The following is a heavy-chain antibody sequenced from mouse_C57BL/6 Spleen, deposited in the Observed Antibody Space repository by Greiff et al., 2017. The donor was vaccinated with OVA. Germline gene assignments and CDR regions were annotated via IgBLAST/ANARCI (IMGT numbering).Heavy chain of an antibody. CDR3: AREDDLDSSGYSY. V-gene: IGHV1-22*01. CDR1: GYTFTDYN. D-gene: IGHD3-2*02. CDR2: INPNNGGT. J-gene: IGHJ2*01. Sequence: EVKLQQSGPELVKPGASVKMSCKASGYTFTDYNMHWVKQSHGKSLEWIGYINPNNGGTSYNQKFKGKATLTVNKSSSTAYMELRSLTSEDSAVYYCAREDDLDSSGYSYWGQGTTLTVSS.